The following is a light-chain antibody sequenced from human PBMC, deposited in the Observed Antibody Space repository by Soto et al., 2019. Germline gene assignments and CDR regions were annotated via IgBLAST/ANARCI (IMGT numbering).Light chain of an antibody. Sequence: EIVLTQSPATLSLSPGERVTLSCRASQSVGSYLAWYQQKPGQAPRLLIYDASNRATGTPARFSGSGSGTDFTLTISSLQPEDFAVYYCQQRSSWPRAFGQGTRLKIK. CDR2: DAS. V-gene: IGKV3-11*01. J-gene: IGKJ1*01. CDR1: QSVGSY. CDR3: QQRSSWPRA.